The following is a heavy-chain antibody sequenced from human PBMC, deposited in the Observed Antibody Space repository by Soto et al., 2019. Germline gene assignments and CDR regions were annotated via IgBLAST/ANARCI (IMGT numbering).Heavy chain of an antibody. D-gene: IGHD5-18*01. V-gene: IGHV3-30*18. J-gene: IGHJ4*02. CDR2: MSYDGNKK. CDR1: GFTLSSYG. CDR3: AKGLSVIQEWIIDGH. Sequence: QVQLVESGGAVVQPGRSLRLSCAVSGFTLSSYGIHWVRQAPGKGLEWVAFMSYDGNKKYYADSVKGRFTISRDNSKNTPYLKMDSLRADDTAMYYCAKGLSVIQEWIIDGHWGQGTQVTVSS.